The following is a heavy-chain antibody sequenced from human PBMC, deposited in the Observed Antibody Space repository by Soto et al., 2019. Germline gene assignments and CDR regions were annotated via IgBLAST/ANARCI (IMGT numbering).Heavy chain of an antibody. D-gene: IGHD2-15*01. J-gene: IGHJ3*02. V-gene: IGHV3-7*03. CDR3: ARDPYGNGDSAFEI. CDR2: IKHDGSDI. Sequence: CSLILSCAASGFTGSDCWMSWVRLSPGKGLEWGANIKHDGSDIRYVDSVKGRFTMSRDNAENSLYLQMSSLGAEHTAMYYSARDPYGNGDSAFEIGGQGTVVTV. CDR1: GFTGSDCW.